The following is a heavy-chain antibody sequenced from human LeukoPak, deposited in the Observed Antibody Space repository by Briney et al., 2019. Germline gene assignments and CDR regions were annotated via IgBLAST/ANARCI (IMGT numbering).Heavy chain of an antibody. CDR3: ARGGWSSSKFWGD. Sequence: GGSLRLSCAASGFTFDDYAMHWVRQAPGKGLEWVSGISWNGGIIGYADSVKGRFTISRENAKNSLYLQMNSLRAEDTAVYYCARGGWSSSKFWGDWGQGALVTVSS. CDR2: ISWNGGII. CDR1: GFTFDDYA. J-gene: IGHJ4*02. V-gene: IGHV3-9*01. D-gene: IGHD2-2*01.